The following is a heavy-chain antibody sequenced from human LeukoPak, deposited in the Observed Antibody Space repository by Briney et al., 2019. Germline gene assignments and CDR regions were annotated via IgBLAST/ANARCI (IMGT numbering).Heavy chain of an antibody. V-gene: IGHV1-2*02. J-gene: IGHJ4*02. CDR2: INPNSGGT. D-gene: IGHD3-22*01. CDR1: GYTFTGYY. CDR3: ARTYYYDSSGYYGY. Sequence: ASVKVSRKASGYTFTGYYMHWVRQAPGQGLEWMGWINPNSGGTNYAQKFQGRVTMTRDTSISTAYMELSRLRSDDTAVYYCARTYYYDSSGYYGYWGQGTLVTVSS.